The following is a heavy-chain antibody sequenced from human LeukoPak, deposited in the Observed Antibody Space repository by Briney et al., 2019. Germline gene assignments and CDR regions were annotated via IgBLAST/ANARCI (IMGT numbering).Heavy chain of an antibody. CDR3: AREHSRALRYFDWPQTHPHDAFDI. CDR2: ISSSSSYI. J-gene: IGHJ3*02. Sequence: GGSLRLSCAASGFTFSSYSMNWVRQAPGKGLEWVSSISSSSSYIYYADSVKGRFTISRDNAKNSLYLQMNSLRAEDTAVYYCAREHSRALRYFDWPQTHPHDAFDIWGQGTMVTVSS. CDR1: GFTFSSYS. D-gene: IGHD3-9*01. V-gene: IGHV3-21*01.